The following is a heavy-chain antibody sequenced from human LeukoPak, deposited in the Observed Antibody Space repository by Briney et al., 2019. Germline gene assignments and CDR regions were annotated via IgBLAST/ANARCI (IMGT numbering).Heavy chain of an antibody. Sequence: GGSLRLSCAASGFTFSSYSMNWVRQAPGKGLEWVSSISSSSYIYYADSVKGRFTISRDNAKNSLYLQMNSLRAEDTAVYYCARTHCSSTSCYSHNWFDPWGQGTLVTVPS. D-gene: IGHD2-2*02. V-gene: IGHV3-21*01. J-gene: IGHJ5*02. CDR3: ARTHCSSTSCYSHNWFDP. CDR1: GFTFSSYS. CDR2: ISSSSYI.